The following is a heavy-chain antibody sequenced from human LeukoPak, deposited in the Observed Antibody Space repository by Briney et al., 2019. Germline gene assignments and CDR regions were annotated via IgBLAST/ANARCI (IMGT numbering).Heavy chain of an antibody. CDR2: INPNSGGT. J-gene: IGHJ3*02. D-gene: IGHD3-22*01. Sequence: ASVKVSCKPSGYTFTGYYIHWVRQAPGQGLEWMGWINPNSGGTGCAQKFQGRVTMTRDTSISTAYMELSRLRSDDTAVYYCARDPTEISRSYYYDSSSLGAFDIWGQGTMVTVSS. CDR3: ARDPTEISRSYYYDSSSLGAFDI. V-gene: IGHV1-2*02. CDR1: GYTFTGYY.